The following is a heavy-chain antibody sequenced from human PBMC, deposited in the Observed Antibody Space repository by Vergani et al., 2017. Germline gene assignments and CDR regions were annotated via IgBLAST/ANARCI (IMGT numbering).Heavy chain of an antibody. Sequence: QVQLQESGPGLVKPSQTLSLTCTAPGGSISSGSYYWSWIRQPAGKGLEWIGRIYTSGSTNYNPSLKSRVTISVDTSKNQFSLKLSSVTAADTAVYYCARVPYAWRVRGASMDGWGEGTTVTVSS. V-gene: IGHV4-61*02. CDR1: GGSISSGSYY. CDR3: ARVPYAWRVRGASMDG. D-gene: IGHD3-10*01. J-gene: IGHJ6*04. CDR2: IYTSGST.